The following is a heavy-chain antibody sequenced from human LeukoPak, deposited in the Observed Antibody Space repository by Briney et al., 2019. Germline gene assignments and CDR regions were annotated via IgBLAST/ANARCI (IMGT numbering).Heavy chain of an antibody. D-gene: IGHD2-2*01. CDR1: GYTFTDYY. CDR3: ARANFLYCSSTTCLFDH. J-gene: IGHJ4*02. V-gene: IGHV1-2*02. Sequence: ASVKVSCKASGYTFTDYYMHWVRQAPGQGFEWMGWINPNDGVTNYAQKFQGRVTMTRDTSISTAHMEVSRLRSDDTAVYYCARANFLYCSSTTCLFDHWGQGTLVTVSS. CDR2: INPNDGVT.